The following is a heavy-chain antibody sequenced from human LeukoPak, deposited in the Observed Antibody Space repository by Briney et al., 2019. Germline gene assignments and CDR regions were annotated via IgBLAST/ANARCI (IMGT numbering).Heavy chain of an antibody. CDR1: GGTFRNYA. V-gene: IGHV1-69*05. D-gene: IGHD6-19*01. Sequence: GASVKVSCKSSGGTFRNYAMSWVRQAPGQGLEWRGGLIPISDTPKYAQKFQGRVTISTDESTSTAYMELSSLTSKDTAGYYCARSLAVAVAGAGHDYWGQGTLVTVSS. CDR2: LIPISDTP. J-gene: IGHJ4*02. CDR3: ARSLAVAVAGAGHDY.